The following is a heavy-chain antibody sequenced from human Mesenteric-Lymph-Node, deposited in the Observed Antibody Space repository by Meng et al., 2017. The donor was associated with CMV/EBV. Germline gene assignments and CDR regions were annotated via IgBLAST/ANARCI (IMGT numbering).Heavy chain of an antibody. J-gene: IGHJ4*02. CDR1: GYSFTRFW. CDR2: IYPGYSDT. D-gene: IGHD3-22*01. V-gene: IGHV5-51*01. Sequence: GGSLRLSCKGSGYSFTRFWICWVRQMPGKGLEWMGIIYPGYSDTRYSPSFQGQVTISVDRSINTAYLQWTSLKASDTAMYFCARSSVEGKVNYFDHWGQGALVTVSS. CDR3: ARSSVEGKVNYFDH.